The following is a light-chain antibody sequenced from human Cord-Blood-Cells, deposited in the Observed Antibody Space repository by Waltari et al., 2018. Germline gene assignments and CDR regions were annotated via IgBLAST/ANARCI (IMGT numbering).Light chain of an antibody. CDR2: KAS. J-gene: IGKJ1*01. V-gene: IGKV1-5*03. CDR3: QQYNSAWT. Sequence: DIQMTQSPSTLSASVGDRVTITCRASQSSSSWLAWYQQKPGKAPKLLIYKASSLESGVPSRFSGSGSGTEFTLTISSLQPDDFATYYCQQYNSAWTFGQGTKVEIK. CDR1: QSSSSW.